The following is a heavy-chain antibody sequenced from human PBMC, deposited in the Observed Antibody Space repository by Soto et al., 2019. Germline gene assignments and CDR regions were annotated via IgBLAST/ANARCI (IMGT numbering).Heavy chain of an antibody. D-gene: IGHD5-12*01. CDR2: IYPDESDT. J-gene: IGHJ6*02. V-gene: IGHV5-51*01. CDR1: GYSFTKYW. Sequence: PGESLKISCKGSGYSFTKYWIGWVRQMPGKGLEWMAIIYPDESDTRYSPSFQGQVTISADKSISTAYLQWSSLKASDTAMYYCVRMGFCVGGYLSYYYYGMDIWGQGTTVTVSS. CDR3: VRMGFCVGGYLSYYYYGMDI.